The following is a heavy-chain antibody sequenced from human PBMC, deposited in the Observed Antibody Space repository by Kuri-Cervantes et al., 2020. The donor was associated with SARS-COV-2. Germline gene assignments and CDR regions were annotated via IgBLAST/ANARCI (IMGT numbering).Heavy chain of an antibody. V-gene: IGHV4-34*01. CDR1: GGSFSGYY. CDR2: INHSGST. D-gene: IGHD3-22*01. Sequence: GSLRLSCAVYGGSFSGYYWSWIRQPPGKGLEWIGEINHSGSTNYNPSLKSRVTMSVDTSKNQFSLKLSSVTAADTAVYYCARDSKDENPTYYYDSSGYYYLSAFDIWGQGTMVTVSS. CDR3: ARDSKDENPTYYYDSSGYYYLSAFDI. J-gene: IGHJ3*02.